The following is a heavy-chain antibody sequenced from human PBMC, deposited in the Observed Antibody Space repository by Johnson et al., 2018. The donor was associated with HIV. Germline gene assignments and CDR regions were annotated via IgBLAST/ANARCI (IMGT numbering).Heavy chain of an antibody. D-gene: IGHD5-24*01. J-gene: IGHJ3*02. Sequence: QVQLVESGGGVVQPGRSLRLSCAASEFSFSTYAMRWVRQAPGKGLEGVAVISDDGTNTDYADAVKGRFTITRDNSKNTLYLQMNSLRAEDPAVFYCARACRDGYTCDVYDIWGQGTMVTVSS. CDR1: EFSFSTYA. V-gene: IGHV3-30*14. CDR3: ARACRDGYTCDVYDI. CDR2: ISDDGTNT.